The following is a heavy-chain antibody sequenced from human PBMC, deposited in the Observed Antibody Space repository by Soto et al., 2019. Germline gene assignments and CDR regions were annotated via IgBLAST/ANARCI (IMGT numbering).Heavy chain of an antibody. CDR2: IWYDGSNK. V-gene: IGHV3-33*01. D-gene: IGHD1-26*01. J-gene: IGHJ4*02. CDR3: ARDTPRIVGALGY. Sequence: QVQLVESGGGVVQPGRSLRLSCAASGFTFSSYGMHWVRQAPGKGLEWVAVIWYDGSNKYYADSVKGRFTISRDNSKNTLYLQMNSLRAEDTAVYYCARDTPRIVGALGYWGQGTLVTVSS. CDR1: GFTFSSYG.